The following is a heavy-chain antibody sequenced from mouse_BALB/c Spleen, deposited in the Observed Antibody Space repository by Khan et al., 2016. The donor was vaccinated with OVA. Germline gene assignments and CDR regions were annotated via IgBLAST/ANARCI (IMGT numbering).Heavy chain of an antibody. CDR3: ARTARIKY. Sequence: VQLQQSGPGLVKPSQSLSLTCSVTGYSITSGYGWNWIRQFPGNKLEWMGYISYSGSTNYNPSLKSRISITRDTSKNQFFLQLNSVTTEDTATYYCARTARIKYWGQGTTLTVSS. J-gene: IGHJ2*01. V-gene: IGHV3-2*02. D-gene: IGHD1-2*01. CDR1: GYSITSGYG. CDR2: ISYSGST.